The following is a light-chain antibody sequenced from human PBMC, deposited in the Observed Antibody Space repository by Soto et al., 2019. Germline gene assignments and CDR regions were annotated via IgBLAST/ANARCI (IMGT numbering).Light chain of an antibody. CDR3: CLYAGSYTHV. V-gene: IGLV2-11*01. CDR1: SSDVGGYNY. CDR2: DVS. Sequence: QSALTQPRSVSGSPGQSVTISCTGTSSDVGGYNYVSWYQQHPGKAPKLMIYDVSKRPSGVPDRFSGSKSGNTASLTISGLQAEDEADYYCCLYAGSYTHVFGTGTKVTVL. J-gene: IGLJ1*01.